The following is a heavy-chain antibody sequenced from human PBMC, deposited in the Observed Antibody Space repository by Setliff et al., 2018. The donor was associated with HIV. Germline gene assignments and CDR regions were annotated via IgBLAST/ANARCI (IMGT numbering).Heavy chain of an antibody. CDR2: VIPIFGST. CDR1: GGTVRKYS. V-gene: IGHV1-69*13. Sequence: SVKVSCKASGGTVRKYSINWVRQAPGQGLEWMGGVIPIFGSTTYAQKFQDRVTITADESKDTVEMELSSLTSEDTAVYYCARDDHYYDMGSILSDWFFDLWDRGTLVTVSS. D-gene: IGHD3-22*01. J-gene: IGHJ2*01. CDR3: ARDDHYYDMGSILSDWFFDL.